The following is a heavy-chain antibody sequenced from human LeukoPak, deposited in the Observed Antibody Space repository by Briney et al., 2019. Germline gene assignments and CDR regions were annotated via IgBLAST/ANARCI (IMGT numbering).Heavy chain of an antibody. D-gene: IGHD3-10*01. CDR1: GFTFSSYA. V-gene: IGHV3-23*01. Sequence: GGSLRLSCSASGFTFSSYAMSWVRQAPGKGLEWVSAISGNGGSTYYADSVKGRFTISRDISKNTLYLQMNSLRAEDTAVYYCARSAPPIQYGSGSYVDYWGQGTLVTVSS. CDR3: ARSAPPIQYGSGSYVDY. CDR2: ISGNGGST. J-gene: IGHJ4*02.